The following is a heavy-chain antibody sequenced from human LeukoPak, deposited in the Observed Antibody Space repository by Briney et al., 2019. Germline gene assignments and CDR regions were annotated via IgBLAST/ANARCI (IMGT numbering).Heavy chain of an antibody. CDR1: GGSISNYY. Sequence: SETLSLTCSVSGGSISNYYWSWIRQPPGKGLEWIGEINHSGSTNYNPSLKSRVTISVDTSKNQFSLKLSSVTAADTAVYYCARRRYYDILTGQMGFDPWGQGTLVTVSS. CDR3: ARRRYYDILTGQMGFDP. CDR2: INHSGST. D-gene: IGHD3-9*01. V-gene: IGHV4-34*01. J-gene: IGHJ5*02.